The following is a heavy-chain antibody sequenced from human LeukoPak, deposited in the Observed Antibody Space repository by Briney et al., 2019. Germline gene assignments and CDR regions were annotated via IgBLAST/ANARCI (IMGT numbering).Heavy chain of an antibody. V-gene: IGHV3-33*06. CDR2: IWYDGSNK. CDR3: AKDSTVTTAGFDY. D-gene: IGHD4-17*01. Sequence: PGRSLRLSCAASGFTFSSYGMHWVRQAPGKGLEWVAVIWYDGSNKYYADSVKGRFTISRDNSKNTLYLQMNSLRAEDTAVYYCAKDSTVTTAGFDYWAQGTLVTVSS. J-gene: IGHJ4*02. CDR1: GFTFSSYG.